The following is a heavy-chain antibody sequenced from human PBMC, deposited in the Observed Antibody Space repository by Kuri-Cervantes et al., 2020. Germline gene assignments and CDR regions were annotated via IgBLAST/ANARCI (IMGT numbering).Heavy chain of an antibody. J-gene: IGHJ4*02. CDR3: ARTYVIMGGYYFDY. D-gene: IGHD3-16*02. V-gene: IGHV2-5*02. CDR1: GFSLNTGGVG. CDR2: IYWDDDK. Sequence: SGPTLVKPTQTLTLTCTFSGFSLNTGGVGVGWIRQPPGKALEWLALIYWDDDKRYSPSLKSRLTITKDTSKNQVVLTMTNMDPMDTATYYCARTYVIMGGYYFDYWGQGTLVTVSS.